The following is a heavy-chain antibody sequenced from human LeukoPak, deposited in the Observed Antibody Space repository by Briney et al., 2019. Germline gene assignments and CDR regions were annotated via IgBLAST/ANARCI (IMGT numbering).Heavy chain of an antibody. CDR2: ISAYNGNS. CDR3: ARESPIAVASPDY. D-gene: IGHD6-19*01. Sequence: GASVKVSCKASGYTFTSYYMHWVRQAPGQGLEWMGWISAYNGNSNYAQKLQGRVTMTTDTSTSTAYMELRSLRSDDTAVYYCARESPIAVASPDYWGQGTLVTVSS. V-gene: IGHV1-18*04. J-gene: IGHJ4*02. CDR1: GYTFTSYY.